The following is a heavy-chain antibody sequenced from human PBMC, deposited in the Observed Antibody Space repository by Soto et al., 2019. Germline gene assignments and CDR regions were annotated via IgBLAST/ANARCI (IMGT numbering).Heavy chain of an antibody. J-gene: IGHJ5*02. D-gene: IGHD6-19*01. V-gene: IGHV3-23*01. CDR3: ARLAVAGPYHNWFDP. CDR2: ISGSGGST. CDR1: GFTFSSYA. Sequence: GGSLRLSCAASGFTFSSYAMSWVRQAPGKGLEWVSAISGSGGSTYYADSVKGRFTISRDNSKNTLYLQMNSLRAEDTAVYYCARLAVAGPYHNWFDPWGQGTLVIVSS.